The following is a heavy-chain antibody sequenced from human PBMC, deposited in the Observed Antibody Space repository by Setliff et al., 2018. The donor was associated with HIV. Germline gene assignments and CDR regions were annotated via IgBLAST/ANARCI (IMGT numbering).Heavy chain of an antibody. J-gene: IGHJ5*02. Sequence: SETLSLTCTVSGGSINSTSYYWGWTRQPPGKGLEWIGSIYHSGSTYYNPSLKSRVTISVDTSKNQFSLKLSSVTAADTAVYYCARWKADCSGGSCYSLALGWFDPWGQGTLVTVSS. D-gene: IGHD2-15*01. CDR3: ARWKADCSGGSCYSLALGWFDP. V-gene: IGHV4-39*01. CDR2: IYHSGST. CDR1: GGSINSTSYY.